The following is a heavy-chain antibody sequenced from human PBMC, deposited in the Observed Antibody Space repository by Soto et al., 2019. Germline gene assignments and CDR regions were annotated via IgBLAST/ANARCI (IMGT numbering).Heavy chain of an antibody. V-gene: IGHV3-74*01. Sequence: PGGSLRLSCAASGFTFSSYWMHWVRQAPGKGLVWVSRINSDGSSTSYADYVKGRFTISRDNAKNTLYLKMNSLRAEDMAVYYCARDRDSYAFDIWGQGTMVTVSS. CDR3: ARDRDSYAFDI. J-gene: IGHJ3*02. CDR2: INSDGSST. D-gene: IGHD3-10*01. CDR1: GFTFSSYW.